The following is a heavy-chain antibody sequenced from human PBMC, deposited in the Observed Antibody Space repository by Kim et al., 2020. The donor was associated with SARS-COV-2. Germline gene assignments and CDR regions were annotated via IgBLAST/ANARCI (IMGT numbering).Heavy chain of an antibody. CDR2: IYHSGST. J-gene: IGHJ6*02. CDR3: ARRPELLLFYGMDV. V-gene: IGHV4-4*02. D-gene: IGHD2-15*01. CDR1: GGSISSSNW. Sequence: SETLSLTSAVSGGSISSSNWWSWVRQPPGKGLEWIGEIYHSGSTNYNPSLKSRVNISVDKSKNQFSLKLSSVTAADTAVYYCARRPELLLFYGMDVWGQGTTVTVSS.